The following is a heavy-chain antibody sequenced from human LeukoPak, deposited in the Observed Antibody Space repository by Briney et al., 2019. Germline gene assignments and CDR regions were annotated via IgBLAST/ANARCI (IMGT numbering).Heavy chain of an antibody. Sequence: GGSLRLSCVASGFTFSNAWMSWVRQAPGKGLEWVGRIKSKIDGGTTDYAAPVKGRFIISGDDSKNTLYLQMSSLRTEDTAVYYCTTNSAGPWGQGTLVTVSS. V-gene: IGHV3-15*01. CDR1: GFTFSNAW. D-gene: IGHD4-11*01. J-gene: IGHJ5*02. CDR3: TTNSAGP. CDR2: IKSKIDGGTT.